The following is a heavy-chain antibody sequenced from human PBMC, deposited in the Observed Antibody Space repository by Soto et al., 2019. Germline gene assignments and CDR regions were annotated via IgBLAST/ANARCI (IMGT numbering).Heavy chain of an antibody. Sequence: GASVKVSCKASGYTFTGYYMHWVRQAPGQGLEWMGWINPNSGGTNYAQKFQGRVTMTRDTSISTAYMELSRLRSDDTAVYYCAREVPDYYDSSGYYYSRDWFDPWGQGTLVTVPQ. CDR1: GYTFTGYY. J-gene: IGHJ5*02. D-gene: IGHD3-22*01. CDR3: AREVPDYYDSSGYYYSRDWFDP. CDR2: INPNSGGT. V-gene: IGHV1-2*02.